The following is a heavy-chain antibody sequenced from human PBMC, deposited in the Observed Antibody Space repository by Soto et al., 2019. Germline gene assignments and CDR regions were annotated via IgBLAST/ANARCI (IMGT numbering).Heavy chain of an antibody. CDR3: ARINYYGSGTLESGSDY. D-gene: IGHD3-10*01. CDR1: GFTFSSYW. Sequence: GGSLRLSCAASGFTFSSYWMSWVRQAPGKGLEWVANIKQDGSEKYYVDSVKGRFTISRDNAKNSLYLQMNSLRAEDTAVYYCARINYYGSGTLESGSDYWGQGTLVTVSS. CDR2: IKQDGSEK. J-gene: IGHJ4*02. V-gene: IGHV3-7*01.